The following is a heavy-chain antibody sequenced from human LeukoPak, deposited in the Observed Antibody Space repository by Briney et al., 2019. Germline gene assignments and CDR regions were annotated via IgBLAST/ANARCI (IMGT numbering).Heavy chain of an antibody. CDR1: GGSISSYY. D-gene: IGHD4-17*01. CDR2: IYYSGST. Sequence: SETLSLTCTVSGGSISSYYWSWIRQPSGKGLEWIGYIYYSGSTNYNPSLKSRVTISVDTSKNQFSLKLSSVTAADTAVYYCARQGYGDFFDYWGQGTLVTVSS. CDR3: ARQGYGDFFDY. J-gene: IGHJ4*02. V-gene: IGHV4-59*08.